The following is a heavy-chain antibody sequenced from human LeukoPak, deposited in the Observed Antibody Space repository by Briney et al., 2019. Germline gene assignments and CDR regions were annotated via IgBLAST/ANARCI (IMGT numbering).Heavy chain of an antibody. V-gene: IGHV4-59*08. CDR1: GGSISGYY. CDR2: IYYNGRT. D-gene: IGHD2-21*01. J-gene: IGHJ4*02. Sequence: SETLSLTCTVSGGSISGYYWTWIRQPPGKGLEWIAYIYYNGRTNYNPSLKSRATISVDTSKNQFSLKLSSVTAADTAVYYCARQGGGEDYWGQGTLVTVSS. CDR3: ARQGGGEDY.